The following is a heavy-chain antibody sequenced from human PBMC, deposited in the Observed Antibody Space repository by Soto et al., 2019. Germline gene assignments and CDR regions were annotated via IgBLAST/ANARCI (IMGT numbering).Heavy chain of an antibody. V-gene: IGHV4-39*01. CDR2: VYYNGNT. Sequence: QLQLQESGPGLVKPSETLSLTCTVSGGSISSSDYYWGWIRQPPGKGLEWIGSVYYNGNTYYNPSLKSIVTISVDASKIQFSLKLTVVTAAETAVYYCARLYCSGGSCYYPPAYFQHWGQDTMITVS. D-gene: IGHD2-15*01. CDR3: ARLYCSGGSCYYPPAYFQH. J-gene: IGHJ1*01. CDR1: GGSISSSDYY.